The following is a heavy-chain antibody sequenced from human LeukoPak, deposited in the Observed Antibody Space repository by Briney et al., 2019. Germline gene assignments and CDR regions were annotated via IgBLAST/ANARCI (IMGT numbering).Heavy chain of an antibody. Sequence: GGSLRLSCAASGFTYTNYYMSWVRQAPGKGLEWVANINQDGSEKYYVDSVKGRFTISRDNAQRSVYLQMSSLRVEDTAVYYCARERALKYWGQGSLVAASS. CDR3: ARERALKY. CDR2: INQDGSEK. CDR1: GFTYTNYY. J-gene: IGHJ4*02. V-gene: IGHV3-7*04.